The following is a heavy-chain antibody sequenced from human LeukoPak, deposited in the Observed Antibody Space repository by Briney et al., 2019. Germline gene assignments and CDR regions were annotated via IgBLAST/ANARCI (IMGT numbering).Heavy chain of an antibody. CDR3: ARAPGYYDILTGPRGGMDV. J-gene: IGHJ6*02. CDR2: INPNSGGK. V-gene: IGHV1-2*02. Sequence: ASVKVSCKASGYTFTGYYMHWVRQAPGQGLEWMGWINPNSGGKSYAQKFQGRVTMTRDTSISTAYMELSRLRSDDTAVYYCARAPGYYDILTGPRGGMDVWGQGTTVTVSS. D-gene: IGHD3-9*01. CDR1: GYTFTGYY.